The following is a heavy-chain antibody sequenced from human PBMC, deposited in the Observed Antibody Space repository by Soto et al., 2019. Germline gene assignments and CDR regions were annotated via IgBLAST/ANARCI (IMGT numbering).Heavy chain of an antibody. CDR1: GFTFSSYG. CDR2: ISYDGSNK. Sequence: GGSLRLSCAASGFTFSSYGMHWVRQAPGKGLEWVAVISYDGSNKYYEDSVKGRFNISKDNSKSTLDLQMNSLSAEDTAVYYCAKDHPQLRMRYWGQGTLVTVSS. J-gene: IGHJ4*02. CDR3: AKDHPQLRMRY. D-gene: IGHD2-2*01. V-gene: IGHV3-30*18.